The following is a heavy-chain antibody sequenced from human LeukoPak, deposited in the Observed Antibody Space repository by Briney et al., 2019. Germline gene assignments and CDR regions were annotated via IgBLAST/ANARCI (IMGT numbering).Heavy chain of an antibody. Sequence: SETLSLTRIVSGGSISSISSNNYHWYWIRQPPGKGLESMVSIYYSGSTYYNPSLKSRVTISVDTSKNQFSLKLSSVTAADTALYYCAREMGVVTAHGIDVWGQGTTVTVSS. J-gene: IGHJ6*02. D-gene: IGHD4-23*01. CDR3: AREMGVVTAHGIDV. CDR1: GGSISSISSNNYH. CDR2: IYYSGST. V-gene: IGHV4-39*02.